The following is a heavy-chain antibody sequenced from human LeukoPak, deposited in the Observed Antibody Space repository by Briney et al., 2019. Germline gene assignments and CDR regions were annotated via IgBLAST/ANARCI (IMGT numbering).Heavy chain of an antibody. V-gene: IGHV4-59*01. CDR1: GGSISSYY. J-gene: IGHJ4*02. D-gene: IGHD6-13*01. CDR3: ARAASSWSFDY. Sequence: PSETLSLTCTVSGGSISSYYWSWIRQRPGKGLEWIGYIYYSGITNYNPSLKSRVTISVDTSKNQFSLKLNSVTAADTAVYYCARAASSWSFDYWGQGTLVTVSS. CDR2: IYYSGIT.